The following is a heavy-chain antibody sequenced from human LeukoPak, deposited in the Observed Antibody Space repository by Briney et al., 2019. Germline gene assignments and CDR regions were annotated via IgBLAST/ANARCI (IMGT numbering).Heavy chain of an antibody. J-gene: IGHJ3*02. D-gene: IGHD3-22*01. CDR1: GGSISSYY. CDR2: IYYSGST. Sequence: SETLSLTCTVSGGSISSYYWSWIRQPPGKGLEWFGYIYYSGSTNYNPSLKSRVTISVDTSKNQFSLKLSSVTAADTAVYYCGRYYDSSGYFGAFDIWGQGTMVTVSS. CDR3: GRYYDSSGYFGAFDI. V-gene: IGHV4-59*01.